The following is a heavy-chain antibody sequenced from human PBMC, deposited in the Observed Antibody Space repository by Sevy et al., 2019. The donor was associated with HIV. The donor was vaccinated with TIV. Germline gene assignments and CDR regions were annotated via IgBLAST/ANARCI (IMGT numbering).Heavy chain of an antibody. Sequence: GGSLRLSCAASGFTFSSYGMHWVRQAPGKGLEWVAVIWYDGSTKYYADSVKGRFTISRDNSKNTLYLQMNSLRAEDTAVYYCARDGEGQQLGYYYGMDVWGQGTTVTVSS. V-gene: IGHV3-33*01. D-gene: IGHD6-13*01. CDR3: ARDGEGQQLGYYYGMDV. CDR2: IWYDGSTK. CDR1: GFTFSSYG. J-gene: IGHJ6*02.